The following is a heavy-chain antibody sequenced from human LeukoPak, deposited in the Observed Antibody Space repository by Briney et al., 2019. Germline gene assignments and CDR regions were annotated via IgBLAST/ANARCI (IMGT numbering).Heavy chain of an antibody. Sequence: GGSLRLSCAASGFTFSSYWMTWVRQAPGKGLEWVANIKRDGSEEYYVDSVKGRFTISRDNAKKSLYLQMNSLRAEDTAVYYCARRRCSSTSCFDDYWGQGTLVTVSS. V-gene: IGHV3-7*01. J-gene: IGHJ4*02. CDR3: ARRRCSSTSCFDDY. D-gene: IGHD2-2*01. CDR1: GFTFSSYW. CDR2: IKRDGSEE.